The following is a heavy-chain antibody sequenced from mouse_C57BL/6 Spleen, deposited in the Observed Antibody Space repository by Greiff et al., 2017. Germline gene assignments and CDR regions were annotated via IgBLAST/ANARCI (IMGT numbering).Heavy chain of an antibody. D-gene: IGHD2-10*02. J-gene: IGHJ3*01. V-gene: IGHV1-15*01. Sequence: QVQLKQSGAELVRPGASVTLSFKASGYTFTDYEMHWVKQTPVHGLEWIGAIDPETGGTAYNQKFKGKAILTADKSSCPAYRELRGLRSDDCAVYYCTREGYGPFAYGGQGPLVTVSA. CDR3: TREGYGPFAY. CDR1: GYTFTDYE. CDR2: IDPETGGT.